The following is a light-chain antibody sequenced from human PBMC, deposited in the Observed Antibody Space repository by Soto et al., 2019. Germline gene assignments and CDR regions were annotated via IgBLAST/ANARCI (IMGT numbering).Light chain of an antibody. CDR1: QSISSW. CDR2: KAS. V-gene: IGKV1-5*03. Sequence: DIQMTQSLSTLSASVGDRVTITCRASQSISSWLAWYQQKPGKAPKLLIYKASSLESGVPSRFSGSGSGTEFTLTISSLQPDDFATYYCQQYNGYLTWTFGQGTKVDIK. J-gene: IGKJ1*01. CDR3: QQYNGYLTWT.